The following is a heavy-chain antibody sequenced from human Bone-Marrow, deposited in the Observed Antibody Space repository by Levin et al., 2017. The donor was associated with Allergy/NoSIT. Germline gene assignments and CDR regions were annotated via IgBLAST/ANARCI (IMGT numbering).Heavy chain of an antibody. D-gene: IGHD7-27*01. CDR1: GDTVSSNSAT. Sequence: NASETLSLTCAISGDTVSSNSATWSWIRQSPSRGLECLGRTYYRSKWYNDYAVSVKSRITINPDTSKNQFSLHLNSVTPEDTAVYYCVREGETGVDYWGQGTLVTVSS. J-gene: IGHJ4*02. CDR3: VREGETGVDY. V-gene: IGHV6-1*01. CDR2: TYYRSKWYN.